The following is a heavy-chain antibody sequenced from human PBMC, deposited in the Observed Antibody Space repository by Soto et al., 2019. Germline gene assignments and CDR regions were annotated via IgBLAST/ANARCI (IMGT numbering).Heavy chain of an antibody. CDR1: GFTFSSYG. V-gene: IGHV3-30*18. CDR3: AKGDIVVVTAISSFDY. CDR2: ISYDGSNK. D-gene: IGHD2-21*02. Sequence: GSLRLSCAASGFTFSSYGMHWVRQAPGKGLEWVAVISYDGSNKYYADSVKGRFTISRDNSKNTLYLQMNSLRAEDTAVYYCAKGDIVVVTAISSFDYWGQGTLVTVSS. J-gene: IGHJ4*02.